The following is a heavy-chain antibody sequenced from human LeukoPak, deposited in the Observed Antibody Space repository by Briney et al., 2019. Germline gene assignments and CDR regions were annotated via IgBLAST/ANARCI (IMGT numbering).Heavy chain of an antibody. CDR1: GFTFSSYA. D-gene: IGHD4/OR15-4a*01. J-gene: IGHJ4*02. Sequence: GGSLRLSCAASGFTFSSYAMSWVRQAPGKGLEWVSAISGSGGSTYYADSVKGRFTISRDDSRNTVYLQMNSLRVEDSAVYYCARDPGAFPYFFDYWGQGTLVTVSS. V-gene: IGHV3-23*01. CDR2: ISGSGGST. CDR3: ARDPGAFPYFFDY.